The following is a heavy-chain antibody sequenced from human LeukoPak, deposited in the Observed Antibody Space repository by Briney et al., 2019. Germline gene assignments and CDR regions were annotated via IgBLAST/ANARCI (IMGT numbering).Heavy chain of an antibody. CDR2: FYYSGGT. V-gene: IGHV4-39*01. Sequence: PSETLSLTCTVSGGSISSSSYYWGWIRQPPGKGLEWIGSFYYSGGTYYNPSLKSRVTIFVGTSKNQFSLKLSSVTAADTAVYYCARQGTTSPQHYFYYYGMDVWGQGTTVTVSS. D-gene: IGHD2-2*01. J-gene: IGHJ6*02. CDR3: ARQGTTSPQHYFYYYGMDV. CDR1: GGSISSSSYY.